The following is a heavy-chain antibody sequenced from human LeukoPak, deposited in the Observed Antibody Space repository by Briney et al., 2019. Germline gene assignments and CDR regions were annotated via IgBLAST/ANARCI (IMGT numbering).Heavy chain of an antibody. V-gene: IGHV3-23*01. J-gene: IGHJ4*02. CDR1: GFTFSDYY. CDR2: ISGSGGST. D-gene: IGHD3-22*01. CDR3: AKVPEWLLPSLFDY. Sequence: GGSLRLSCAASGFTFSDYYMSWVRQAPGKGLEWVSAISGSGGSTYYADSVKGRFTISRDNSKNTLYLQMNSLRAEDTAVYYCAKVPEWLLPSLFDYWGQGTLVTVSS.